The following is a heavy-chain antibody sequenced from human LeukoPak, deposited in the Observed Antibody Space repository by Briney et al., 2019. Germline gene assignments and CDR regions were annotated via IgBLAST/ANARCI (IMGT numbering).Heavy chain of an antibody. J-gene: IGHJ6*02. CDR2: INTNTGNP. V-gene: IGHV7-4-1*02. CDR1: GYTFTSYA. Sequence: ASVTVSCKASGYTFTSYAMNWVRQAPGQGLEWMGWINTNTGNPTYAQGFTGRFVFSLDTSVSTAYLQISSLKAEDTAVYYCARVSLVPFYYYGMDVWGQGTTVTVSS. CDR3: ARVSLVPFYYYGMDV. D-gene: IGHD2-8*02.